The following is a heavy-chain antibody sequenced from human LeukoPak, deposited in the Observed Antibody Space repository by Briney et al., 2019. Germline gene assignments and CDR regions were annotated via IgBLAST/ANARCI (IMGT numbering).Heavy chain of an antibody. V-gene: IGHV3-11*01. Sequence: GGSLRLSCAASGFTFSDYYMSWIRQAPGKGLEWVSYISSSGSTIYYADSVKGRFTISRDNAKNSLYLQMNSLRAEDTAVYYRARDSTMAENFDYWGQGTLVTVSS. D-gene: IGHD5-24*01. CDR1: GFTFSDYY. CDR3: ARDSTMAENFDY. J-gene: IGHJ4*02. CDR2: ISSSGSTI.